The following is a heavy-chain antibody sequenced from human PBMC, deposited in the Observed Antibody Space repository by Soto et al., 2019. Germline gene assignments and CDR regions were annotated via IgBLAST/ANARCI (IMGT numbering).Heavy chain of an antibody. CDR1: GYTFTTYG. CDR3: ARGPTDYYDNSGDYFLDY. Sequence: QVQLVQSGAEVKKPGASVKVSCKASGYTFTTYGMSWVRQAPGQGIDWMGGISTYNGNTKYAERLQGRVTMTTDTTTSTAYMELRSLRSDDTAVYYCARGPTDYYDNSGDYFLDYWGQGTLVTVSS. D-gene: IGHD3-22*01. CDR2: ISTYNGNT. J-gene: IGHJ4*02. V-gene: IGHV1-18*01.